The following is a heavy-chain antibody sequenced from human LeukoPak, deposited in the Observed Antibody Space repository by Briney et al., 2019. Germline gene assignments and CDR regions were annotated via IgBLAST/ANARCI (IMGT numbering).Heavy chain of an antibody. J-gene: IGHJ5*02. CDR2: IYYSGST. D-gene: IGHD2-2*01. Sequence: SETLSLTCTVSGGSISSGDYYWSWIRQPPGKGLEWIGYIYYSGSTYYNPSLKSRVTISVDTSKNQFSLKLSSVTAADTAVYYCARGGFGCRSTICLRRFDPWGQGTLVTVSS. V-gene: IGHV4-30-4*08. CDR1: GGSISSGDYY. CDR3: ARGGFGCRSTICLRRFDP.